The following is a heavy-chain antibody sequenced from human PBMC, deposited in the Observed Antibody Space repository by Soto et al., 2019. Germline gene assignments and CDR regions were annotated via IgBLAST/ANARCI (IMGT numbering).Heavy chain of an antibody. D-gene: IGHD3-10*01. Sequence: EVQLLESGGGLVQPGGSLRLSCAASGFTFSNYAMSWVRQAPGKGLEWVSGISGSGYSTDYADSVKGRFTISRDNSKNTVYLQMNSRRAEDTAVYYCAKPRGTYYGSGSQHWGQGTLVTVSS. J-gene: IGHJ1*01. V-gene: IGHV3-23*01. CDR1: GFTFSNYA. CDR3: AKPRGTYYGSGSQH. CDR2: ISGSGYST.